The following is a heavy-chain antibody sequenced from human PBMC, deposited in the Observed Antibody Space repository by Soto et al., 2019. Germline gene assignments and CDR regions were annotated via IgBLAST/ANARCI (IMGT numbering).Heavy chain of an antibody. D-gene: IGHD2-2*01. CDR1: GYTFTGYY. CDR2: INPGTGAT. CDR3: ARERYQVISDGMDV. V-gene: IGHV1-2*02. Sequence: ASVKVSCKASGYTFTGYYVHWVREAPGQGLEWMGWINPGTGATSYAQKFQGRVTLSRDTSINTAYLELSNLTFDDAAVYFCARERYQVISDGMDVWGQGTTVTVSS. J-gene: IGHJ6*02.